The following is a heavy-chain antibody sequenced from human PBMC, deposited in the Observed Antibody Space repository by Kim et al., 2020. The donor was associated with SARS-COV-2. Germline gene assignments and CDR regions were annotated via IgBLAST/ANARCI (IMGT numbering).Heavy chain of an antibody. Sequence: PSLKSRLPISIDTSKNQFSLKLTSVTAADTAVYYWASWGSAINGYFDYWGQGTLVTVSS. D-gene: IGHD2-8*01. CDR3: ASWGSAINGYFDY. V-gene: IGHV4-59*01. J-gene: IGHJ4*02.